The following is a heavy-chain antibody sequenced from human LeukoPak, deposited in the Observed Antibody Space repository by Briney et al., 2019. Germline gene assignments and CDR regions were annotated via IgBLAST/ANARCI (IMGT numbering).Heavy chain of an antibody. Sequence: ASVKVSCKASGYTFTGYYMHWVRQAPGQGLEWMGIINPSGGSTSYAQKFQGRVTMTRDMSTSTVYMELSSLRSEDTAVYYCARDELRLGQGPEESDYWGQGTLVTVSS. D-gene: IGHD3-3*01. CDR3: ARDELRLGQGPEESDY. CDR1: GYTFTGYY. V-gene: IGHV1-46*01. J-gene: IGHJ4*02. CDR2: INPSGGST.